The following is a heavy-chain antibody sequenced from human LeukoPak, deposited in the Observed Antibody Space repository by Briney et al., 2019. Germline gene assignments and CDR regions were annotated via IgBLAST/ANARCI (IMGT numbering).Heavy chain of an antibody. Sequence: GGSLRLSCAASGFTFSSDWMSWVRQAPGKGLEWVANIKQDGSDKYYVDSVKGRFTISRDNAKNSLHLQMNSLRAEDTAVYYCARDGSTSCYDVWGQGTTVTVSS. CDR2: IKQDGSDK. CDR3: ARDGSTSCYDV. J-gene: IGHJ6*02. V-gene: IGHV3-7*01. CDR1: GFTFSSDW. D-gene: IGHD2-2*01.